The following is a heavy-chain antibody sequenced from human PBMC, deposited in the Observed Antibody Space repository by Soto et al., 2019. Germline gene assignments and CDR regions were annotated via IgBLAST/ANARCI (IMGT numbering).Heavy chain of an antibody. D-gene: IGHD3-10*01. CDR1: GYTFTGYY. J-gene: IGHJ4*02. CDR2: IHLNSGGT. V-gene: IGHV1-2*02. CDR3: AREVTYGGGSFSLGL. Sequence: ASVKVSCKASGYTFTGYYVHWVRQAPGHGLEWLGWIHLNSGGTNYAQSFQGRVTMTRDMSVSTVYMEMTGLSSDDTAVYYCAREVTYGGGSFSLGLWGQGALVTVSS.